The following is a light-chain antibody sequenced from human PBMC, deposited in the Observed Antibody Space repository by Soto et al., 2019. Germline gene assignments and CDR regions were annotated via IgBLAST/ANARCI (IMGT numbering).Light chain of an antibody. J-gene: IGKJ2*01. CDR3: QQYYSLYT. V-gene: IGKV1-5*03. CDR2: KAS. Sequence: DIQMTQSPSTLSASVGDRVTITCRASQSINNRLAWYQQKPGKAPNLLIYKASSLESGVPSRFSGSGSGTEFILTISSLQPDDFATHYCQQYYSLYTFGQGTKLEIK. CDR1: QSINNR.